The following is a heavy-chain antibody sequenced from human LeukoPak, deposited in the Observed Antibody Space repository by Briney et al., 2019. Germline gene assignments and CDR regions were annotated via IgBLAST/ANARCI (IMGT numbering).Heavy chain of an antibody. CDR3: ARSESEWDPFDY. CDR2: IYYSGSI. D-gene: IGHD1-26*01. Sequence: SETLSLTCVVSGSSISSSNWWGWIRQPPGKGLEWIGYIYYSGSIYYDPSLKSRVTMSVDTSKNQFSLNLSSVTAVDTAVYYCARSESEWDPFDYWGQGTLVTVSS. CDR1: GSSISSSNW. V-gene: IGHV4-28*05. J-gene: IGHJ4*02.